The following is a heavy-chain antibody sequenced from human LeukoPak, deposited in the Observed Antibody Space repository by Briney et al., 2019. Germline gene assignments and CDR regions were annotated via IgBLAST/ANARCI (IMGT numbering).Heavy chain of an antibody. V-gene: IGHV4-61*02. CDR2: IYTSGST. CDR3: ARHGTYYYDSSGYGDAFDI. J-gene: IGHJ3*02. CDR1: GGSISSGSYY. D-gene: IGHD3-22*01. Sequence: SETLSLTCTVSGGSISSGSYYWSWIRQPAGKGLEWIGRIYTSGSTNYNPSLKSRVTISVDTSKNQFSLKLSSVTAADTAVYYCARHGTYYYDSSGYGDAFDIWGQGTMVTVSS.